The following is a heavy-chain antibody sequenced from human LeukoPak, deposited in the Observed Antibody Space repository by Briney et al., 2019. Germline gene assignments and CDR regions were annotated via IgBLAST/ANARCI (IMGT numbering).Heavy chain of an antibody. CDR1: GFTFSSYS. J-gene: IGHJ4*02. D-gene: IGHD3-22*01. CDR3: ARDRALYDSRRGYYYTEDDY. V-gene: IGHV3-7*01. CDR2: INQDGSEK. Sequence: GGSLRLSCAASGFTFSSYSMNWVRQAPGKGLEWVANINQDGSEKYSVDSVKGRFTISRDNAKSSLYLQMNSLRADDTAVYYCARDRALYDSRRGYYYTEDDYWGQGTLVTVSS.